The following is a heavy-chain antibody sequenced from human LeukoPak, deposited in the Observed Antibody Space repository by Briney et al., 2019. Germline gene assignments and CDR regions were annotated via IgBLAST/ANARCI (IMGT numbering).Heavy chain of an antibody. Sequence: ASVKVSCKASGGTFSSYAISWVRQAPGQGLEWMGGIIPIFGTANYAQKFQGRVTITADESTSTAYMELSSLISEDTAVYYCAGWGILSQSFDQWGQGTLVTVSS. CDR1: GGTFSSYA. CDR2: IIPIFGTA. J-gene: IGHJ4*02. CDR3: AGWGILSQSFDQ. V-gene: IGHV1-69*13. D-gene: IGHD2/OR15-2a*01.